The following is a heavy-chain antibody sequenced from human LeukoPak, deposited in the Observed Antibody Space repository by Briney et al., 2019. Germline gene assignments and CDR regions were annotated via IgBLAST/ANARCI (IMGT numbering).Heavy chain of an antibody. D-gene: IGHD1-1*01. CDR2: LRGDTGDT. J-gene: IGHJ4*02. V-gene: IGHV1-2*02. CDR3: ARVRDNACDY. CDR1: GYMVSDYY. Sequence: ASVTVSCKTSGYMVSDYYMHWVRQPPGQGLEWMGWLRGDTGDTDSPQKFKGRVTVTRDTATNTAYMQLSRLTYDDTAMYFCARVRDNACDYWGQGTVVTVSS.